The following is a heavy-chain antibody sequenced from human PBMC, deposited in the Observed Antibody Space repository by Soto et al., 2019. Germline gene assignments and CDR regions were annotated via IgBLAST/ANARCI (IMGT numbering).Heavy chain of an antibody. CDR3: AAPGGRYVYAFHI. D-gene: IGHD3-16*01. CDR1: GRSISSSNW. V-gene: IGHV4-4*02. J-gene: IGHJ3*02. Sequence: AETLSLTCAVGGRSISSSNWWGWVREPPGKGLEWIGEIYHSGSTNYNPSLKSRVTISVDKSKNQFSLKLSSVTAADTAVYYCAAPGGRYVYAFHIWRQGTMVT. CDR2: IYHSGST.